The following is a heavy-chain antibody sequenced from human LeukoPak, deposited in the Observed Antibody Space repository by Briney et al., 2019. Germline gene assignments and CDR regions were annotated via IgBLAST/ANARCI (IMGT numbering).Heavy chain of an antibody. CDR1: GFNFSNYA. CDR2: ISYDGSNK. Sequence: GGSLRLSCAASGFNFSNYAMHWVRRAPGKGLEWVAVISYDGSNKYYTDSMKGRFTISRDNSKNALYLQMNSLRAEDTAVYYCAKGHGRLPRVDSDYWGQGALVTVSS. D-gene: IGHD3-16*01. V-gene: IGHV3-30*18. CDR3: AKGHGRLPRVDSDY. J-gene: IGHJ4*02.